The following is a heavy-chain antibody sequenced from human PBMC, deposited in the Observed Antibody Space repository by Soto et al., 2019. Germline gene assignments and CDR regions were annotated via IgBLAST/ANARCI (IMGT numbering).Heavy chain of an antibody. CDR1: DYSISSGYY. CDR2: IYHSGRN. J-gene: IGHJ5*02. CDR3: ARGGQYNWNYGWFDP. D-gene: IGHD1-7*01. V-gene: IGHV4-38-2*01. Sequence: PSETLSLTCAVSDYSISSGYYWAWIRQPPGKGLEWIGSIYHSGRNFYNPSLKSRVTISVDTSKNQFSLRLSSVTAADTAVYYCARGGQYNWNYGWFDPWGQGTLVTVSP.